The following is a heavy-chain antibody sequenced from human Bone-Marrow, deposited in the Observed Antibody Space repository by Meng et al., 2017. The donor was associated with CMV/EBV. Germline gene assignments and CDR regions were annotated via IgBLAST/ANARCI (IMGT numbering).Heavy chain of an antibody. CDR3: ARGKVPNYPGSLGDAFDF. V-gene: IGHV3-30-3*01. CDR2: ISYDGSNK. J-gene: IGHJ3*01. D-gene: IGHD1-26*01. CDR1: GLTFSSYA. Sequence: GESLKISCAASGLTFSSYAMYWVRQAPGKGLEWVAVISYDGSNKYYADSVKGRFSISRDKFENTLYLQMNSLRRDDTAVYFSARGKVPNYPGSLGDAFDFWGQGTMVTVSS.